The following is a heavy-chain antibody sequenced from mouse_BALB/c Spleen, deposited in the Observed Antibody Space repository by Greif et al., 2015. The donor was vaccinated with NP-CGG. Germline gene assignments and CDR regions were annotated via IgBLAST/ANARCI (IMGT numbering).Heavy chain of an antibody. D-gene: IGHD2-4*01. V-gene: IGHV1-14*01. J-gene: IGHJ4*01. CDR3: ASPLYDFPYTMDY. Sequence: EVQLQQSGPELVKPGASVKMSCKASGYTFTSYVMHWVKQKPGQGLEWIGYINPYNDGTKYNEKFKGKATLTSDKSSSTAYMELSSLTSEDSAVYYCASPLYDFPYTMDYWGQGTSVTVSS. CDR1: GYTFTSYV. CDR2: INPYNDGT.